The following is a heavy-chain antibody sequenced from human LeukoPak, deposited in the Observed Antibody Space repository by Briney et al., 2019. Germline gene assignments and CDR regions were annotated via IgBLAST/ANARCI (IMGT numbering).Heavy chain of an antibody. J-gene: IGHJ4*02. V-gene: IGHV3-73*01. Sequence: GGSLKLSCAASGFTFSGSAMHWVRQASGKGLEWVGRIRSKTNNYATEYAVSVKGRFIISRDDSTNTVFLQMNSLTTEDTAVYYCTRLRGEKASGDYWGQGTLVTVSS. D-gene: IGHD3-10*01. CDR2: IRSKTNNYAT. CDR3: TRLRGEKASGDY. CDR1: GFTFSGSA.